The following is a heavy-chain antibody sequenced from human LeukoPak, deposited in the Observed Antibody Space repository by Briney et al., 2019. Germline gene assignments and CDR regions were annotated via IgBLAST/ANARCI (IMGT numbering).Heavy chain of an antibody. Sequence: TSETLSLTCTVSGGSISSGSYYWSWIRQPAEKGLEWIGRIYTSGSTNYNPSLKSRVTISVDTSKNQFSLKLSSVTAADTAVYYCARERTMVREFDYWGQGTLVTVSS. CDR3: ARERTMVREFDY. D-gene: IGHD3-10*01. CDR2: IYTSGST. J-gene: IGHJ4*02. V-gene: IGHV4-61*02. CDR1: GGSISSGSYY.